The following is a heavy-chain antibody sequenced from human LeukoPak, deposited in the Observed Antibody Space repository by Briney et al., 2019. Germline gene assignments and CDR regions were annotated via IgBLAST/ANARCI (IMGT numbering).Heavy chain of an antibody. CDR3: AKDPTTLYDYVWGSYSYFDY. J-gene: IGHJ4*02. Sequence: PGGSLRLSCAASGFTFSSYVMSWVRQAPGKGLEWVSAISGSGGSTYYADSVKGRFTISRDNSKNTLYLQMNSLRAEDTAVYYCAKDPTTLYDYVWGSYSYFDYWGQGTLVTVSS. V-gene: IGHV3-23*01. D-gene: IGHD3-16*01. CDR2: ISGSGGST. CDR1: GFTFSSYV.